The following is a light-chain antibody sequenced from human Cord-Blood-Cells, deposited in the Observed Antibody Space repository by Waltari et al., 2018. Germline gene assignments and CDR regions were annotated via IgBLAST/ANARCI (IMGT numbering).Light chain of an antibody. CDR3: QQYNDGPRT. CDR2: GSS. Sequence: EIVMTQSPATLSVSPGERDTLSCRASQSVISNVAWYQQNPGQGPRLLIYGSSTRATGSPARFSCSRSGTEFTLTISSLQSEDFAVYYCQQYNDGPRTFGQGTKVEIK. CDR1: QSVISN. J-gene: IGKJ1*01. V-gene: IGKV3-15*01.